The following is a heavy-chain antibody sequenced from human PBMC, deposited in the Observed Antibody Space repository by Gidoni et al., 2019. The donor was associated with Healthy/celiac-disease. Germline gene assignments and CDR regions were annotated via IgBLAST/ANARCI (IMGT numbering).Heavy chain of an antibody. D-gene: IGHD4-17*01. CDR1: GFPFSRYW. CDR2: INSDGSST. V-gene: IGHV3-74*01. CDR3: ARDLNDYGDYVYYFDY. J-gene: IGHJ4*02. Sequence: EVQLVESGGGLVPPGGSLRLSWAAPGFPFSRYWMHWVRQAPGKGLVWVSRINSDGSSTSYADSVKGRFTISRDNAKNTLYLQMNRLRAEDTAVYYCARDLNDYGDYVYYFDYWGQGTLVTVSS.